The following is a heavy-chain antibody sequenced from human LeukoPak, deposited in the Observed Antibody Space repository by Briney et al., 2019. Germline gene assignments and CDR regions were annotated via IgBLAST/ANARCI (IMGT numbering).Heavy chain of an antibody. CDR3: ARDLFNLPAAIHGNY. Sequence: ASVKVSCKASGYTFTGYYMHWVRQAPGQGLEWMGRINPNSGGTNYAQKFQGRVTMTRDTSISTAYMELSRLRSDDTAVYYCARDLFNLPAAIHGNYWGQGTLVTVSS. CDR1: GYTFTGYY. J-gene: IGHJ4*02. V-gene: IGHV1-2*06. D-gene: IGHD2-2*02. CDR2: INPNSGGT.